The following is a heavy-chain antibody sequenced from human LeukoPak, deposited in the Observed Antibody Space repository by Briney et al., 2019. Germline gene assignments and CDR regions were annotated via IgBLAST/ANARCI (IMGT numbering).Heavy chain of an antibody. CDR2: ISPSGDWT. CDR3: ARAFRPASDPHDFYDF. D-gene: IGHD3/OR15-3a*01. J-gene: IGHJ3*01. CDR1: GFTFNNHP. Sequence: HPGGSLRLSCAASGFTFNNHPMHWVRQASGKRLGYVSAISPSGDWTWYADSVKGRFTISRDNSKNTMYLQMGSLRPEDMGVYYCARAFRPASDPHDFYDFWGRGTTVTVSS. V-gene: IGHV3-64*02.